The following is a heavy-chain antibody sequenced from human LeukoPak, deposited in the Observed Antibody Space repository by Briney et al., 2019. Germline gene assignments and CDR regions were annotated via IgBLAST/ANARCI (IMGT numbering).Heavy chain of an antibody. V-gene: IGHV3-33*01. CDR3: AGTSGWYEPIDY. CDR2: IWYDGSNK. Sequence: GGSLKLSCAASGFTFSSYGMHWVRQAPGKGLEWVAVIWYDGSNKYYADSVKGRFTISRDNSKNTLYLQMNSLRAEDTAVYYCAGTSGWYEPIDYWGQGTLVTVSS. D-gene: IGHD6-19*01. J-gene: IGHJ4*02. CDR1: GFTFSSYG.